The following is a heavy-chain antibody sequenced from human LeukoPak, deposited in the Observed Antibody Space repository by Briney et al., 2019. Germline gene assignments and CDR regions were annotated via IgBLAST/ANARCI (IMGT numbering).Heavy chain of an antibody. J-gene: IGHJ4*02. CDR2: IYHTGTT. Sequence: SETLSLTCTVSGGSFSSYYWNWIRQPPGKGLEWIGYIYHTGTTNYNPSLKSRVTISVDTSKNQFSLKVRSVTAADTALYYCAREVAGYKDFWGQGTLVTVSS. D-gene: IGHD5-24*01. CDR1: GGSFSSYY. V-gene: IGHV4-59*01. CDR3: AREVAGYKDF.